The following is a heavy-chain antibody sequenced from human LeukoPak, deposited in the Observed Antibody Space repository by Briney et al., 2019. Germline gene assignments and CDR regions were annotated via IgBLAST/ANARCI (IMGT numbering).Heavy chain of an antibody. D-gene: IGHD4-11*01. CDR2: IWYDGSNK. V-gene: IGHV3-33*01. CDR1: GFTFSSYG. J-gene: IGHJ4*02. CDR3: ARDLTPNYSRYFDY. Sequence: GRSLRLSCAASGFTFSSYGMHWVRQAPGKGLEWVAVIWYDGSNKYYADSVKGRFTISRDNSKNTLYLQMNSLRAEDTAVYYCARDLTPNYSRYFDYWGQGTLVTVSS.